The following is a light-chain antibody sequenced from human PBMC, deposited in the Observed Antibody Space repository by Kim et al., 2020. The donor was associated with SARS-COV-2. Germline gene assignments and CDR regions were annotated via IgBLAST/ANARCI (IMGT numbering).Light chain of an antibody. J-gene: IGLJ2*01. Sequence: PGQAITSACTRTSSDVGGYNYVSWYQQHPGKAPKLMIYDVSKRPSGVSNRFSGSKSGNTASLTISGLQAEDEADYYCSSYTSSSTLFGGGTQLTVL. V-gene: IGLV2-14*04. CDR1: SSDVGGYNY. CDR2: DVS. CDR3: SSYTSSSTL.